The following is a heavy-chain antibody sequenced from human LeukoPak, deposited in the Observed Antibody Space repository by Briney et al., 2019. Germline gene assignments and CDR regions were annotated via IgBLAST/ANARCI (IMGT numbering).Heavy chain of an antibody. Sequence: KPSETLSLTCTVSGGSISSYYWSWIRQPPGKGLGWIGYIYYSGSTNYNPSLKSRVTISVDTSKNQFSLKLSSVTAADTAVYYCARDSTPNGDYAFDIWGQGTMVTVSS. J-gene: IGHJ3*02. V-gene: IGHV4-59*01. D-gene: IGHD4-17*01. CDR1: GGSISSYY. CDR2: IYYSGST. CDR3: ARDSTPNGDYAFDI.